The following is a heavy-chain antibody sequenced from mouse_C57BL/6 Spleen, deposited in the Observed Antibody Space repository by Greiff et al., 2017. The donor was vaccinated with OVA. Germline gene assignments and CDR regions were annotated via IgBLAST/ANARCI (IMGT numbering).Heavy chain of an antibody. V-gene: IGHV5-16*01. Sequence: DVHLVESEGGLVQPGSSMKLSCTASGFTFSDYYMAWVRQVPEKGLEWVANINYDGSSTYYLDSLKSRFIISRDNAKNILYLQMSSLKSEDTATYYCARAGTGTWFAYWGQGTLVTVSA. CDR1: GFTFSDYY. D-gene: IGHD4-1*01. CDR2: INYDGSST. CDR3: ARAGTGTWFAY. J-gene: IGHJ3*01.